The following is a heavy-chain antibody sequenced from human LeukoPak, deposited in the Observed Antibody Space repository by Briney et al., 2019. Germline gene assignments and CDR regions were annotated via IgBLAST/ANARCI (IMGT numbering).Heavy chain of an antibody. Sequence: SESLSLTCAVSGGSISSGGYYWSWIRQPAGKGLEWIGRIYTSGSTNYNPSLKSRVTMSVDTSKNQFSLKLSSVTAADTAVYYCARESGAVAGPDAFDIWGQGTMVTVSS. CDR3: ARESGAVAGPDAFDI. CDR2: IYTSGST. V-gene: IGHV4-61*02. J-gene: IGHJ3*02. D-gene: IGHD6-19*01. CDR1: GGSISSGGYY.